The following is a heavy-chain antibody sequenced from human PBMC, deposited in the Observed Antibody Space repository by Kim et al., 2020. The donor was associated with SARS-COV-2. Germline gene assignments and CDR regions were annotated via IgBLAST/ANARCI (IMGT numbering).Heavy chain of an antibody. CDR2: GGPT. CDR3: ATDLLDY. J-gene: IGHJ4*02. V-gene: IGHV3-15*01. Sequence: GGPTAYIATVKGRFSISRDDSKNTLYLQMNSLKSEDTAVYYCATDLLDYWGQGTLVTVS.